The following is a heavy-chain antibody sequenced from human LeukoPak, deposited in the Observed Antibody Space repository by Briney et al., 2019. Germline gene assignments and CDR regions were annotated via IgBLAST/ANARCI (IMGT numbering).Heavy chain of an antibody. Sequence: SVKVSCKASGGTFSSYAISWVRQAPGQGLEWMGGIIPIFGTANYAQKFQGRVTITTDESTSTAYMELSSLRSEDTAVYYCARGPVVTDWFDPWGQGTLVTVSS. J-gene: IGHJ5*02. D-gene: IGHD3-22*01. CDR2: IIPIFGTA. CDR3: ARGPVVTDWFDP. V-gene: IGHV1-69*05. CDR1: GGTFSSYA.